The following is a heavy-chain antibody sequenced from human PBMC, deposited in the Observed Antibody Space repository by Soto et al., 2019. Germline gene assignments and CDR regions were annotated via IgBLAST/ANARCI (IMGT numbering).Heavy chain of an antibody. Sequence: QVHLVQSGAEVKKPGSSVKVSCRAPRGTFSTYTINWVRQAPGPGLEWMGRVVPKIGNINFVRKFQGRLTLTVDKSTRTAFLELSRLRPEDTAVYYCTRGGREKDWNDGNFEYWGQGTQVTVSS. V-gene: IGHV1-69*08. J-gene: IGHJ4*02. CDR1: RGTFSTYT. D-gene: IGHD1-1*01. CDR2: VVPKIGNI. CDR3: TRGGREKDWNDGNFEY.